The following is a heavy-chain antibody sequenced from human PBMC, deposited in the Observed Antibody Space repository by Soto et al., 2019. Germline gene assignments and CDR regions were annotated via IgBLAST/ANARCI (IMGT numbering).Heavy chain of an antibody. Sequence: QGQLVESGGGVVQPGTSLRLSCEASGFIFSRYGMHWVRQAPGKGLEWVAVISYDGSNKYYAESVKGRFIISRDKSENTLYLQMNSLRAEDTAVYYCAKDLGSGKPYYYYAMDVWGQGITVTVSS. D-gene: IGHD3-10*01. J-gene: IGHJ6*02. CDR1: GFIFSRYG. CDR3: AKDLGSGKPYYYYAMDV. CDR2: ISYDGSNK. V-gene: IGHV3-30*18.